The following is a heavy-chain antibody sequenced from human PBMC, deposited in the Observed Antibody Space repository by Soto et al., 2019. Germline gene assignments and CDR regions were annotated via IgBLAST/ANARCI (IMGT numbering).Heavy chain of an antibody. CDR1: GGTFSSYA. D-gene: IGHD3-10*01. CDR2: IIPIFGTA. CDR3: ARALYGSGSDYYYYYGMDV. J-gene: IGHJ6*02. Sequence: QVQLVQSGAEVKKPGSSVKVSCKASGGTFSSYAISWVRQAPGQGLEWMGGIIPIFGTANYAQKFQGRVTITADESTSTAYMELSSLRSEDTAVYYCARALYGSGSDYYYYYGMDVWGQGTTVTVSS. V-gene: IGHV1-69*12.